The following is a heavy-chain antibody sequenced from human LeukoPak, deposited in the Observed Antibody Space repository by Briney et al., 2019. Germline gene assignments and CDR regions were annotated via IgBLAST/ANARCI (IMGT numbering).Heavy chain of an antibody. Sequence: GGSLRLSCAASGFTFSSYAMHWVRQAPGKGLEWVAVISYDAIHKYYADSVKGRFTISRDNSKNTLYLQINSLRAEDTAVYFCARGRRNTAMVYFFDYWGQGTLVTVSS. CDR1: GFTFSSYA. D-gene: IGHD5-18*01. J-gene: IGHJ4*02. CDR3: ARGRRNTAMVYFFDY. CDR2: ISYDAIHK. V-gene: IGHV3-30-3*01.